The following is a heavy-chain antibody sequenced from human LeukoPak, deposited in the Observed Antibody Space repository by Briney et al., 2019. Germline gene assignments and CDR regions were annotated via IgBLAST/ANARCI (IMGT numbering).Heavy chain of an antibody. V-gene: IGHV5-51*01. D-gene: IGHD6-13*01. Sequence: GESLKISCKGSGYSFTNYWIGWVRQMPGKDLEWMGIIFPADSDTRYSPSFQGQVTISADKSISTAYLQWGSLQASDTAIYYCARQSRSSWYLDYWGQGTLVTVSS. CDR3: ARQSRSSWYLDY. CDR1: GYSFTNYW. CDR2: IFPADSDT. J-gene: IGHJ4*02.